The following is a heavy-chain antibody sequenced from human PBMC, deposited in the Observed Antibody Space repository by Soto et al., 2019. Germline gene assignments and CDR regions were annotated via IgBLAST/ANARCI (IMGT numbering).Heavy chain of an antibody. D-gene: IGHD3-16*01. Sequence: QVQLQESGPGLVKASETLSLTCTVSGGSISSYYWSWIRQPPGKTLEWIGYINYSGSTNYNPSHKSRVTISVDTSKNQFSLKLSSVTAADTAMYYCARGGTYSRLIIGDWFDPWGQGTLVTVSS. CDR3: ARGGTYSRLIIGDWFDP. CDR2: INYSGST. CDR1: GGSISSYY. V-gene: IGHV4-59*01. J-gene: IGHJ5*02.